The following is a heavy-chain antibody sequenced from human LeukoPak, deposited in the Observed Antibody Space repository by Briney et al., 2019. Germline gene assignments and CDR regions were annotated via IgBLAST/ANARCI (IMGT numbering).Heavy chain of an antibody. V-gene: IGHV4-38-2*01. D-gene: IGHD5/OR15-5a*01. CDR1: GYSISSGYY. CDR2: IYHSGST. CDR3: ARHFRDVYDLGY. Sequence: SETLSLTCAVSGYSISSGYYRGWIRQPPGKGLEWIGSIYHSGSTYYNSSLKSRVTISVDTSKNQFSLKLSSVTAADTAIYYCARHFRDVYDLGYWGQGTLVTVSS. J-gene: IGHJ4*02.